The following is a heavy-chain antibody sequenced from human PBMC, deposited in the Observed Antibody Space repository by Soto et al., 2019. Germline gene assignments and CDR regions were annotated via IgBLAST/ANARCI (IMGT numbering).Heavy chain of an antibody. J-gene: IGHJ4*02. CDR1: GYTFTDYY. CDR2: INPNSGGT. Sequence: GASVKVSCKASGYTFTDYYVHWVRQAPGQGLEWMGWINPNSGGTKSAQKFQGRVTMTRDTSISTAYMELSRPRSDDTAVYYCARRKGDYYDSSGYHYYFDYWGQGTLVTVSS. D-gene: IGHD3-22*01. V-gene: IGHV1-2*02. CDR3: ARRKGDYYDSSGYHYYFDY.